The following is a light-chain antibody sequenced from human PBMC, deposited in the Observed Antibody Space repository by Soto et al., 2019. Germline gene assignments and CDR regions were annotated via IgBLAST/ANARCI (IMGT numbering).Light chain of an antibody. CDR3: QQYGSSPLFT. CDR2: GAS. CDR1: QTVTNDY. Sequence: EIVWTQSPGTLSLSPGERATLSCRASQTVTNDYLAWYQQKPGQAPRLLIFGASSRATGIPDRFGGSGSGTDFTLSISSLEPDDFAVYYCQQYGSSPLFTFGPGTKVDFK. J-gene: IGKJ3*01. V-gene: IGKV3-20*01.